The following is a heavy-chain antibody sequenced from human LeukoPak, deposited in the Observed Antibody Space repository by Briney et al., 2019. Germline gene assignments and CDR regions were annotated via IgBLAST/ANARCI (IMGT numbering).Heavy chain of an antibody. CDR1: GYTFTGYY. V-gene: IGHV1-2*02. Sequence: ASVKVSCKASGYTFTGYYMHCVRQAPGQGLEWVGWINPNSGGTNYAQKFQGRVTMTRDTSISTAYMEMSRLRSDDTAVYYCASLESSGGIPDVMDYWGQGTLVTVSS. J-gene: IGHJ4*02. D-gene: IGHD3-3*01. CDR3: ASLESSGGIPDVMDY. CDR2: INPNSGGT.